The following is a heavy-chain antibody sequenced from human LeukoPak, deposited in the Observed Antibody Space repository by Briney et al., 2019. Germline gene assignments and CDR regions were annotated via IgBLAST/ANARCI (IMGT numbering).Heavy chain of an antibody. Sequence: PGGSLRLSCAASAFTFSSYVMSWVRQAPGKGLEWVSAISGSADSTYYADSVKGRFTISRDNSKNMLYLQMNSLRAEDTAVYYCAKAVNFDWSLDYWGQGTLVTVSS. CDR3: AKAVNFDWSLDY. J-gene: IGHJ4*02. CDR1: AFTFSSYV. D-gene: IGHD3-9*01. CDR2: ISGSADST. V-gene: IGHV3-23*01.